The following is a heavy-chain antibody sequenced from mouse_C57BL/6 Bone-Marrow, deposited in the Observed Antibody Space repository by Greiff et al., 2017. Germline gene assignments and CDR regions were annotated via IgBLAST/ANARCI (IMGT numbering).Heavy chain of an antibody. V-gene: IGHV1-72*01. D-gene: IGHD1-1*01. CDR3: ARFLNTTVVAKDWYFDV. CDR1: GYTFTSYW. J-gene: IGHJ1*03. CDR2: IDPNSGGT. Sequence: QVQLQQPGAELVKPGASVKLSCKASGYTFTSYWMHWVKQRPGRGLEWIGRIDPNSGGTKYNEKFKSKATLTVDKPSSTAYMQLSSLTSEDSAVYYCARFLNTTVVAKDWYFDVWGTGTTVTVSS.